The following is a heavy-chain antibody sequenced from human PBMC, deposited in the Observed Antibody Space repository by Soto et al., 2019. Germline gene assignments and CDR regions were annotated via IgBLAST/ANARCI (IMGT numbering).Heavy chain of an antibody. V-gene: IGHV3-21*01. Sequence: PGGSLRLSCAASGFTFSSYSMNWVRQAPGKGLEWVSSISSSSSYIYYADSVKGRFTISRDNAKNSLYLQMNSLRAEDTAVYYCARDLGWELPDYYYGMDVWGQGTTVTVS. J-gene: IGHJ6*02. CDR1: GFTFSSYS. D-gene: IGHD1-26*01. CDR2: ISSSSSYI. CDR3: ARDLGWELPDYYYGMDV.